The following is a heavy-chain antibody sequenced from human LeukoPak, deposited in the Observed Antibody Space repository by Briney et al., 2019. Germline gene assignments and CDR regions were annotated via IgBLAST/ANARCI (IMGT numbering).Heavy chain of an antibody. J-gene: IGHJ4*02. D-gene: IGHD7-27*01. CDR2: IHYSGST. Sequence: SETLSLTCVVSNDSICSGGYYWGWIRQPPGKGLEWIGTIHYSGSTYYNPSLKSRATISVDTSKNQFSLKLRSMTAADTAVYFGERHRLIRDVSPGDYFDYWGQGDLVTVSS. CDR1: NDSICSGGYY. V-gene: IGHV4-39*01. CDR3: ERHRLIRDVSPGDYFDY.